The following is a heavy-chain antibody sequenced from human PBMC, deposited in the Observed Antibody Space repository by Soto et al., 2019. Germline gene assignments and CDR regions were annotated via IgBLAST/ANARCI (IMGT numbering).Heavy chain of an antibody. CDR1: GDTFNSHT. CDR2: IIPVFGSP. Sequence: VQLVQSGAEVRKPGSSVRVSCETSGDTFNSHTINWLRQAPGQGLEWMGGIIPVFGSPSYAQKFQARLTITADTSTQTAYMELSSLTSDDTAFYFCARDIIGTNNWFDSWGQGTLVTVSS. CDR3: ARDIIGTNNWFDS. D-gene: IGHD3-3*01. V-gene: IGHV1-69*06. J-gene: IGHJ5*01.